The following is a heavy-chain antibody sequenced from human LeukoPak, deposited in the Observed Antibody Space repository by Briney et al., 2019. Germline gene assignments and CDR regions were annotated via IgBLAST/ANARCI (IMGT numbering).Heavy chain of an antibody. D-gene: IGHD2-15*01. V-gene: IGHV3-33*01. J-gene: IGHJ4*02. CDR3: ARDAGYCSGGSCYPGQFDY. CDR1: GFTFSSYG. Sequence: GGSLRLSCAASGFTFSSYGMHWVRQAPGKGLEWVAVIWYDGSNKYYADSVKGRFTISRDNSKNTLYLEMNSLRAEDTAVYYCARDAGYCSGGSCYPGQFDYWGQGTLVTVSS. CDR2: IWYDGSNK.